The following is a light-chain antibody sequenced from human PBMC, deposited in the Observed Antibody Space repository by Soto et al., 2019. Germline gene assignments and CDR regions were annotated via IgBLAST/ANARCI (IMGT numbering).Light chain of an antibody. CDR2: GAS. J-gene: IGKJ2*01. CDR3: QQYGSSPRT. V-gene: IGKV3-20*01. CDR1: QSVDKH. Sequence: EIVLTQSPATLSVSPGERATLSCRASQSVDKHLHWYQQKPGQAPRLLIYGASSRATGIPDRFSGSGSGTDFTLTISRLEPEDFAVYYCQQYGSSPRTFGQGTKVDIK.